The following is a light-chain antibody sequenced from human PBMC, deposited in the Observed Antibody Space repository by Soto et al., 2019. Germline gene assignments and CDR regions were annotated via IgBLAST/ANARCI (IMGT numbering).Light chain of an antibody. CDR3: CSYATPRQ. V-gene: IGLV2-14*01. CDR1: SSDVGGYNY. J-gene: IGLJ2*01. Sequence: QSVLTQPASVSGSPGQSITISCTGTSSDVGGYNYVSWYQHHPGKAPKLMIYEVSNRPSGVSNRFSGSKSGNMASLTISGLQAEDEAEYYCCSYATPRQFGGGTKVTVL. CDR2: EVS.